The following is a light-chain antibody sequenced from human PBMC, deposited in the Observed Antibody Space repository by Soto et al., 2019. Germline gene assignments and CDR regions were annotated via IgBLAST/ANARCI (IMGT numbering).Light chain of an antibody. Sequence: DIQMTQSPSTLSPSVGDRVTITCRASQNIVNWLAWYQQKPVKAPKILIYGASTLESGVPSRFSGSGSGTEFTLTITNLQPDDFATYYCLQYNTFSATFGQGTRLEIK. CDR2: GAS. V-gene: IGKV1-5*01. J-gene: IGKJ5*01. CDR3: LQYNTFSAT. CDR1: QNIVNW.